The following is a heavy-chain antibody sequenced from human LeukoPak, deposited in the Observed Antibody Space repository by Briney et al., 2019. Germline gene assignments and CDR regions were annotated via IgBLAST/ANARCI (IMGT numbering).Heavy chain of an antibody. V-gene: IGHV1-18*01. Sequence: ASVKVSCKASGYTFTSYGISWVRQAPGQGLEWMGWISAYNGNTNYAQKFQGRVTMTRDTSISTAYMELSRLRSDDTAVYYCARGPRWDSSGWYQRSYWGQGTLVTVSS. CDR3: ARGPRWDSSGWYQRSY. J-gene: IGHJ4*02. D-gene: IGHD6-19*01. CDR2: ISAYNGNT. CDR1: GYTFTSYG.